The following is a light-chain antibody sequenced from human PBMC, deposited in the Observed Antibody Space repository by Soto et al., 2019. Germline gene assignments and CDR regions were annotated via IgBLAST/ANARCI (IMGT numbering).Light chain of an antibody. CDR3: ISYTGSSTSYV. CDR1: ISDVGGYNY. J-gene: IGLJ1*01. CDR2: GVS. Sequence: QSALTQPASVSGSPGQSITVSCTGTISDVGGYNYVSWYQQHPGKAPKLMIYGVSNRPSGVSSRFSGSKSGNTASLTISGLQAEDEADYYCISYTGSSTSYVFGSGTKVNVL. V-gene: IGLV2-14*01.